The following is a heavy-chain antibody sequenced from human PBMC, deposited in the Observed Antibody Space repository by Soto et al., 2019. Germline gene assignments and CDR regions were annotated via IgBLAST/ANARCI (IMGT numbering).Heavy chain of an antibody. V-gene: IGHV3-48*01. Sequence: GGSLRLSCAASGFTFSSYSMNWVRQAPGKGLEWVSYISSSSSTIYYADSVKGRFTISRDNAKNSLYLQMNSLRAEDTAVYYCACELNRLYYMDVWGKGTTVTVSS. CDR3: ACELNRLYYMDV. D-gene: IGHD2-8*01. CDR2: ISSSSSTI. J-gene: IGHJ6*03. CDR1: GFTFSSYS.